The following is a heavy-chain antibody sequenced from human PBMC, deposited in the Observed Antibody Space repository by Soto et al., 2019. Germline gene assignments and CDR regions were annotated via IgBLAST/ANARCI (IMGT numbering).Heavy chain of an antibody. CDR3: AKENIAASAFES. CDR1: GFTFDDYA. Sequence: GGSLRLSCAASGFTFDDYAMHWVRQAPGKGLEWVSGISWNSGTIAYADSVKGRFTISRDNAKNSLYLQMNSLRAEGTALYYCAKENIAASAFESWGQGTLVTVSS. J-gene: IGHJ4*02. D-gene: IGHD6-13*01. CDR2: ISWNSGTI. V-gene: IGHV3-9*01.